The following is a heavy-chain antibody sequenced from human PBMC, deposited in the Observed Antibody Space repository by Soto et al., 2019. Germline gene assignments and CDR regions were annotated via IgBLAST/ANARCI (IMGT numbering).Heavy chain of an antibody. J-gene: IGHJ6*02. D-gene: IGHD1-1*01. CDR2: ISFDGSNK. Sequence: GGSLRLSCAASELTFGTYAMHWVRQAPGKGLEWVAVISFDGSNKYYADSVKGRFTISRDNSRNILYLQMNSLEAEDTAVYYCARERNEDFNHYYGMDVSGQGTTVTVYS. V-gene: IGHV3-30-3*01. CDR3: ARERNEDFNHYYGMDV. CDR1: ELTFGTYA.